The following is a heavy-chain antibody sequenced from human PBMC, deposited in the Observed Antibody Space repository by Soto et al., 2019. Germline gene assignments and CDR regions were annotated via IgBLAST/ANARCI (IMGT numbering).Heavy chain of an antibody. D-gene: IGHD2-2*02. Sequence: WGSLIVSCASSDFTCSSYWMSSVRQAPGKGLEWVANTKQDGSEKYYVDSVKGRFTISRDNAKNSLYLQMKSLRAEDTAVYYCARDREGYCSSTSCYTVYWGQGTLVTVSS. CDR1: DFTCSSYW. V-gene: IGHV3-7*03. CDR2: TKQDGSEK. CDR3: ARDREGYCSSTSCYTVY. J-gene: IGHJ4*02.